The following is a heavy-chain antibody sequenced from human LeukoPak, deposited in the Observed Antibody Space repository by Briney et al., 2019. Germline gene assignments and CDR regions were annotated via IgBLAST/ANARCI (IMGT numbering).Heavy chain of an antibody. CDR1: GFTFSSHG. V-gene: IGHV3-23*01. Sequence: PGGSLRLSCAASGFTFSSHGINWVRQAPGKGLEWVSGISPSGSISYYADSVKGRFTISRDNAKNTLYLQMNSLRAEDTAVYYCARGPSPYSGSYYDYWGQGTLVTVSS. D-gene: IGHD1-26*01. CDR3: ARGPSPYSGSYYDY. J-gene: IGHJ4*02. CDR2: ISPSGSIS.